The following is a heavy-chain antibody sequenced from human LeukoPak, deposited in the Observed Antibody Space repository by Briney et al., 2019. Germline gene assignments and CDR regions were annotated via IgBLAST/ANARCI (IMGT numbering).Heavy chain of an antibody. J-gene: IGHJ4*02. CDR1: GGSFSGYY. Sequence: SETLSLTCAVYGGSFSGYYWSWIRQPPGKGLDWIGEINHSGSTNYNPSLKSRVTISVDTSKNQFSLKLSSVTAADTAVYYCARDGSSTSLHYYFDYWGQGTLVTVSS. V-gene: IGHV4-34*01. CDR3: ARDGSSTSLHYYFDY. D-gene: IGHD2-2*01. CDR2: INHSGST.